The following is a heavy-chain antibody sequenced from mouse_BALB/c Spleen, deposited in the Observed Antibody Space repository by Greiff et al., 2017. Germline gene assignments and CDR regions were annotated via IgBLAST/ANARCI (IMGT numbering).Heavy chain of an antibody. CDR2: IYPGDGDT. CDR3: ARILPGGYAMDY. V-gene: IGHV1-80*01. J-gene: IGHJ4*01. CDR1: GYAFSSYW. Sequence: QVQLKQSGAELVRPGSSVKISCKASGYAFSSYWMNWVKQRPGQGLEWIGQIYPGDGDTNYNGKFKGKATLTADKSSSTAYMQLSSLTSEDSAVYFCARILPGGYAMDYWGQGTSVTVSS.